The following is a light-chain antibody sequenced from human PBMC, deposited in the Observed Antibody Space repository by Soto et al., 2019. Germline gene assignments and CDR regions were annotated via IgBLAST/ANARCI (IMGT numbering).Light chain of an antibody. V-gene: IGLV2-11*01. CDR2: DVS. CDR1: SSDIGNYNA. CDR3: CSYAGSYIYV. J-gene: IGLJ1*01. Sequence: QSALTQPRSVSGSPGQSVTISCTGTSSDIGNYNAVSWYQQNPGKAPKIMIYDVSKRPSGVPDRFSGSKSGNTASLTISGLQAEDEADYYCCSYAGSYIYVFGTGTKVTV.